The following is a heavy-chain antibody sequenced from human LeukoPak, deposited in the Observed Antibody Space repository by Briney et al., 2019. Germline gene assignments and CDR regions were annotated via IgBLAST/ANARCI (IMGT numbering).Heavy chain of an antibody. V-gene: IGHV4-39*07. CDR1: GVSIDSSRFY. D-gene: IGHD4-17*01. Sequence: SETLSLTCTVSGVSIDSSRFYWGWIRQPPGKGLEWIGNIFHNGDTYHNPSLRSRVTMSKDTSKNQFSLKLTSVTAADTAVYYCASSFFTENTSKGGGYYFDYWGQGTLVTVSS. J-gene: IGHJ4*02. CDR2: IFHNGDT. CDR3: ASSFFTENTSKGGGYYFDY.